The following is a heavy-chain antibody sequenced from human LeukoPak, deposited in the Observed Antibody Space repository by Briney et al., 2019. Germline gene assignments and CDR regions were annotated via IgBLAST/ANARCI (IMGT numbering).Heavy chain of an antibody. CDR1: GFTFSNQG. CDR3: ARDTQSSSSNFDY. CDR2: IWYDGSNK. V-gene: IGHV3-33*01. J-gene: IGHJ4*02. Sequence: GRSLRHSCAAYGFTFSNQGMQWVRQAPAKGLAWVAGIWYDGSNKYYADSVKGRFTISRDNSKNTQYLQMNRLRAEDTAVYYCARDTQSSSSNFDYWGQGTLVTVSS. D-gene: IGHD6-6*01.